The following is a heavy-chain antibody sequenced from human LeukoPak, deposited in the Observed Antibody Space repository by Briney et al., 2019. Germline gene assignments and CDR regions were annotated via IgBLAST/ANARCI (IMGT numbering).Heavy chain of an antibody. D-gene: IGHD6-13*01. J-gene: IGHJ4*02. Sequence: GGSLRLSCAASGFTFTTYAMTWVRQAPGKGLEWVSVISGSGRRIYYAESVRGRFTISRDNSKNTLSLHMNSLRSEDTAVYYCATGIFRIAAAGTGAFDYWGQGTLVTVSS. CDR1: GFTFTTYA. V-gene: IGHV3-23*01. CDR3: ATGIFRIAAAGTGAFDY. CDR2: ISGSGRRI.